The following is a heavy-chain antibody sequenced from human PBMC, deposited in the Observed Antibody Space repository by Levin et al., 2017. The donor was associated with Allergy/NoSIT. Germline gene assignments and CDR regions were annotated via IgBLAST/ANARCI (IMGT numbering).Heavy chain of an antibody. CDR2: ISFDGRNK. D-gene: IGHD2-21*02. CDR3: TASYCGDDCPEYFQL. V-gene: IGHV3-30*04. CDR1: GFTFSRYA. Sequence: GGSLRLSCAASGFTFSRYAMSWVRQGPGRGLEWVGLISFDGRNKFYADSVKGRFTISRDNSKNVLFLEMNSLRSEDTALYYCTASYCGDDCPEYFQLWGQGTLVTVSS. J-gene: IGHJ1*01.